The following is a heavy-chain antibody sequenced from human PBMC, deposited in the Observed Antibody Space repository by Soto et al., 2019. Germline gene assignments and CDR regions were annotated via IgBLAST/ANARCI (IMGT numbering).Heavy chain of an antibody. CDR1: GGSISSYY. CDR3: GRQPGHCDSTTCFGYYTVDV. CDR2: IYYSGST. D-gene: IGHD2-2*01. Sequence: PSETLSLTCTVSGGSISSYYWSCIRLPPGKGLEWIGDIYYSGSTNYNPSLEGRVAISVDTANNQLSLRLTSVTAADTAVYYCGRQPGHCDSTTCFGYYTVDVWGQGTTVTVSS. V-gene: IGHV4-59*08. J-gene: IGHJ6*02.